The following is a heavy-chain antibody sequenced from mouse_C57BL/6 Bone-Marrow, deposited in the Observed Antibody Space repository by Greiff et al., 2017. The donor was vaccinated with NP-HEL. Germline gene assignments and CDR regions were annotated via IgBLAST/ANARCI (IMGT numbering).Heavy chain of an antibody. CDR2: IRSKSSNYAT. Sequence: EVQVVESGGGLVQPKGSLKLSCAASGFTLNTYAMHWVRQAPGKGLEWVARIRSKSSNYATYYADSVKDRFTISRDDSQSMLYLQMNNLKTEDTAMYYCHYYGSRFAYWGQGTLVTVSA. CDR3: HYYGSRFAY. CDR1: GFTLNTYA. V-gene: IGHV10-3*01. J-gene: IGHJ3*01. D-gene: IGHD1-1*01.